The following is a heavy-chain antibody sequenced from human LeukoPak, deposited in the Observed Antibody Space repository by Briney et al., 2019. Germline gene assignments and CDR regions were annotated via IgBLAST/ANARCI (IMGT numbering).Heavy chain of an antibody. CDR1: GFTFSSYA. D-gene: IGHD5-24*01. Sequence: GGSLRLSCAASGFTFSSYAMHWVRQAPGKGLEWVSYISRSRTTMFYADSVKGRFTISGDNAKNSLYLQMNSLRDEDTAVYYCARENEGFGYNPLDYWGQGTLVTVSS. CDR3: ARENEGFGYNPLDY. J-gene: IGHJ4*02. CDR2: ISRSRTTM. V-gene: IGHV3-48*02.